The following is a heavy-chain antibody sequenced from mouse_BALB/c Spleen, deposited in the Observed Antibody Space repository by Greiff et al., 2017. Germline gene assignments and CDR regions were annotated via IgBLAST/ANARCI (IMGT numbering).Heavy chain of an antibody. D-gene: IGHD1-1*01. CDR2: IDPANGNT. V-gene: IGHV14-3*02. CDR3: ARSPLYYYCSSWFAY. Sequence: VQLQQSGAELVKPGASVKLSCTASGFNIKDTYMHWVKQRPEQGLEWIGRIDPANGNTKYDPKFQGKATITADTSSNTAYLQLSSLTSEDTAVYYCARSPLYYYCSSWFAYWGQGTLVTVSA. J-gene: IGHJ3*01. CDR1: GFNIKDTY.